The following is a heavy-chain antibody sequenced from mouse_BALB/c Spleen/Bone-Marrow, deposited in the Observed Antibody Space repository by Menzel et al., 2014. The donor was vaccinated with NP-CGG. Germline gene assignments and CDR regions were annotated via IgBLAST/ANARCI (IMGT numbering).Heavy chain of an antibody. D-gene: IGHD2-1*01. Sequence: VQLQQSGAELVRPGASVKVSCKASGYAFSNYFIEWVKKRPGQGLEWIGVINPGSNGANYGEKFKGKATLTADKSSSTAYMQLSSLTSDDSAVYFCTRSWGKDAMDYWGQGTSVTVSS. V-gene: IGHV1-54*01. J-gene: IGHJ4*01. CDR1: GYAFSNYF. CDR2: INPGSNGA. CDR3: TRSWGKDAMDY.